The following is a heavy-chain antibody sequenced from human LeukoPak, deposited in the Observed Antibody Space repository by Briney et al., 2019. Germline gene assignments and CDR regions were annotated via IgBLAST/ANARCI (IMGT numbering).Heavy chain of an antibody. CDR2: ISSSSSTI. D-gene: IGHD6-19*01. CDR1: GFTFSSYS. V-gene: IGHV3-48*02. CDR3: ARGKIQGSSGWYRGTFDY. J-gene: IGHJ4*02. Sequence: PGGSLRLSCAASGFTFSSYSMTWVRQAPGKGLGWVSYISSSSSTIYYADSVKGRFTISRDNAKNSLYLQMNSLRDEDTAVYYCARGKIQGSSGWYRGTFDYWGQGTLVTVSS.